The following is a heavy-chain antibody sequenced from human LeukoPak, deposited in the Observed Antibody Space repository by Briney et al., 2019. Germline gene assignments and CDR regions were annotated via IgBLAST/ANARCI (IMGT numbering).Heavy chain of an antibody. Sequence: GESLKIPCKGSGYSFTSYWISWVRQMPGKGLEWMGIIYPADSDIRYSPSFQGQVTISADKSISTAYLQWSSLKASDTAMYYCARQEYCSGGSCYTWFDPWGQGTLVIVSS. J-gene: IGHJ5*02. CDR2: IYPADSDI. D-gene: IGHD2-15*01. CDR1: GYSFTSYW. CDR3: ARQEYCSGGSCYTWFDP. V-gene: IGHV5-51*01.